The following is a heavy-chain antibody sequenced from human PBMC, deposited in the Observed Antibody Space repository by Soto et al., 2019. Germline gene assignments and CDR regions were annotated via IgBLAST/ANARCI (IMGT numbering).Heavy chain of an antibody. CDR1: GLSVRNNY. Sequence: EVQLVESGGGLIQPGGSLRLSCTASGLSVRNNYMSWVRQAPGMGLEWVSVIYNDGTTYYADSVKGRFTISRDTSKNTLSLQMDSLRAEDTAVYYCVRPLPSGRNYGMDFWGQGTTVTVSS. V-gene: IGHV3-53*01. D-gene: IGHD3-10*01. CDR3: VRPLPSGRNYGMDF. J-gene: IGHJ6*02. CDR2: IYNDGTT.